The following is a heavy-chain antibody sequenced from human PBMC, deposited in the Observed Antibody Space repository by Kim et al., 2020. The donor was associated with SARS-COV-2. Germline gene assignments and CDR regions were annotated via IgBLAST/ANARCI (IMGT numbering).Heavy chain of an antibody. CDR1: GFTFSSYG. CDR3: AKEYYDSSGYTYFDY. CDR2: ISYDGSNK. Sequence: GGSLRLSCAASGFTFSSYGMHWVRQAPGKGLEWVAVISYDGSNKYYADSVKGRFTISRDNSKNTLYLQMNSLRAEDTAVYYCAKEYYDSSGYTYFDYWGQGTLVTVSS. J-gene: IGHJ4*02. D-gene: IGHD3-22*01. V-gene: IGHV3-30*18.